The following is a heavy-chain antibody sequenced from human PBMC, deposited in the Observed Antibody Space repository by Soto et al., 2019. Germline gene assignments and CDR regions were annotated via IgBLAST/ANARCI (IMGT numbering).Heavy chain of an antibody. CDR1: GGSFSGYY. CDR2: INHSGST. J-gene: IGHJ6*02. D-gene: IGHD6-13*01. Sequence: SETLSLTCAVYGGSFSGYYWSWIRQPPGKGLEWIGEINHSGSTNYNPSLKSRVTISVDTSKNQFSLKLSSVTAADTAVYYCARGRGVAEAGTPQYYYYGMDVWGQGTTVTVSS. V-gene: IGHV4-34*01. CDR3: ARGRGVAEAGTPQYYYYGMDV.